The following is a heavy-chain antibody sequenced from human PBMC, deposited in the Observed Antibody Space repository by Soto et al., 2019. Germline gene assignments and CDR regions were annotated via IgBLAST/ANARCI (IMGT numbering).Heavy chain of an antibody. Sequence: GESPKIACNGLGYSFTSYWLGWVRRMPGKGLEWVGIIYPGDSDTRYSPSFQGQVTISADKSISTAYLQWSSLKASDTAMYYCARRYSSSSHIDYWGQGTPVTVSS. CDR3: ARRYSSSSHIDY. D-gene: IGHD6-13*01. CDR1: GYSFTSYW. J-gene: IGHJ4*02. CDR2: IYPGDSDT. V-gene: IGHV5-51*01.